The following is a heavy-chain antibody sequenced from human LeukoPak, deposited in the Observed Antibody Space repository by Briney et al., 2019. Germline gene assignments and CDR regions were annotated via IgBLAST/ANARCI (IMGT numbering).Heavy chain of an antibody. D-gene: IGHD1-26*01. CDR2: IHYTGST. Sequence: SETLSLTCTVSGGSINSYYWSWIRQPPGKGLECIGYIHYTGSTNYNPSLKSRVTMSLDASKNQFSLELNSVTPADTAVYYCARGGNYWPQWWFDPWGRGTLVSVSS. V-gene: IGHV4-59*01. CDR1: GGSINSYY. CDR3: ARGGNYWPQWWFDP. J-gene: IGHJ5*02.